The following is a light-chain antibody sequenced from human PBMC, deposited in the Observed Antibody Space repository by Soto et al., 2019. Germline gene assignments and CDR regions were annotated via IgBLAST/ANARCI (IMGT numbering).Light chain of an antibody. Sequence: DIVLTQSPGTLSLSPGERATLSCRASQSIDTISLAWYQQKPAQAPRLLIYGASTRSTGIPDRFGGSGSGTDFTLTISRLEPEDFAVYYCQHYDTSLSTFGGGTTVDI. CDR3: QHYDTSLST. V-gene: IGKV3-20*01. CDR2: GAS. CDR1: QSIDTIS. J-gene: IGKJ4*01.